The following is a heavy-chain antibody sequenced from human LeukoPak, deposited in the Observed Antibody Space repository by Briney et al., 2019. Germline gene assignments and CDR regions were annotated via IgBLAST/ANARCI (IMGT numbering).Heavy chain of an antibody. CDR1: GGTFSSYA. V-gene: IGHV1-69*01. CDR2: IIPIFGTA. CDR3: ARDRHYGENYFDY. J-gene: IGHJ4*02. Sequence: GASVKVSCKASGGTFSSYAISWVRQAPGQGLEWMGGIIPIFGTANYAQKFQGRVTITADESTSTAYMELSSLRSEDTAVYYCARDRHYGENYFDYWGQGTLVTVSS. D-gene: IGHD4-17*01.